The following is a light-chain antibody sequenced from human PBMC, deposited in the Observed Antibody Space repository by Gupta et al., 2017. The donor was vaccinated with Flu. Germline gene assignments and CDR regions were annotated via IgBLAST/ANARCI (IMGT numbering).Light chain of an antibody. CDR3: SAWDSGLSVWV. J-gene: IGLJ3*02. CDR1: SNNVGYQG. V-gene: IGLV10-54*04. CDR2: RNN. Sequence: TATLTCTGNSNNVGYQGAAWLQQHQGHPPRLLFYRNNNRPSGISERFSASRSGDTASLTIVGLQPEDEADYYCSAWDSGLSVWVFGGGTKL.